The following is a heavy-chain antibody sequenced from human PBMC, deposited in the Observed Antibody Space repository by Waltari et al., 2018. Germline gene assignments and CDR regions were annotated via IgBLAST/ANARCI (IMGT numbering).Heavy chain of an antibody. Sequence: EVQLLESGGGLVQPGGSLRLSCAASGFTLTSDAMIWVRPDPGKGLEWVSAISGSGGSTYYADSVKGRFTISRDNSKNTLYLQMNSLRAEDTAVYYCAKDEESSGWVEYFQHWGQGTLVTVSS. CDR2: ISGSGGST. D-gene: IGHD6-19*01. V-gene: IGHV3-23*01. CDR3: AKDEESSGWVEYFQH. CDR1: GFTLTSDA. J-gene: IGHJ1*01.